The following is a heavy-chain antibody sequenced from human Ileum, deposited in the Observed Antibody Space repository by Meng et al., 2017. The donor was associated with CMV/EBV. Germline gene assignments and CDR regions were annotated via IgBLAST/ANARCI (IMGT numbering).Heavy chain of an antibody. CDR1: GDSVSSNSVA. V-gene: IGHV6-1*01. CDR2: TYYRSQWYS. D-gene: IGHD7-27*01. Sequence: SCAISGDSVSSNSVAWNWIRQSPSGGLEWLGRTYYRSQWYSDYAVSVKSRITINPDTSKNQFSLDLNSVTPDDTAVYYCARQLGSFDYWGQGTLVTVS. CDR3: ARQLGSFDY. J-gene: IGHJ4*02.